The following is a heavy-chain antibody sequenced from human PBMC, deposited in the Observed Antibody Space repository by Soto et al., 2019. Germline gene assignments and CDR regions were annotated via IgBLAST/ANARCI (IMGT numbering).Heavy chain of an antibody. Sequence: EVQLVESGGGLVQPGRSLRLSCAASGFTFDDYAMHWVRQAPGKGLEWVSGNSWNSGSIGYADSVKGRFTISRDNAKNSLYLQMNSLRAEDTALYYCAKAFKSGYSSGWSYYYYYMDVWGKGTTVTVSS. J-gene: IGHJ6*03. CDR2: NSWNSGSI. D-gene: IGHD6-19*01. CDR3: AKAFKSGYSSGWSYYYYYMDV. V-gene: IGHV3-9*01. CDR1: GFTFDDYA.